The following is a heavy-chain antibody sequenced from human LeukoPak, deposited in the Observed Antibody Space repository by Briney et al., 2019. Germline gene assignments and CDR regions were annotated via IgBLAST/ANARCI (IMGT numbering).Heavy chain of an antibody. CDR1: GYSMTSGYY. V-gene: IGHV4-38-2*02. Sequence: SETLSLTCSVSGYSMTSGYYWGWIRQPPGKGLEWIGSIYYSGSTYYNPSLKSRVTISVDTSKNQFSLKLSSVTAADTAVYYCARDLCNIAVAGTSAFDIWGQGTMVTASS. J-gene: IGHJ3*02. CDR3: ARDLCNIAVAGTSAFDI. D-gene: IGHD6-19*01. CDR2: IYYSGST.